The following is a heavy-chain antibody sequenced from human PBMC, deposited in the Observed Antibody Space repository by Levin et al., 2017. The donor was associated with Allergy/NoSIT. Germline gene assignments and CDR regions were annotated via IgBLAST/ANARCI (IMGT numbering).Heavy chain of an antibody. Sequence: GGSLRLSCASSGFTFSSYSMNWVRQAPGKGLEWVSYLSSSSSTLYYADSVKGRFTISRDNAKNSLYLQMNSLRVEDTAVYYCASALPQRAFDIWGQGTMVTVSS. CDR3: ASALPQRAFDI. J-gene: IGHJ3*02. CDR2: LSSSSSTL. CDR1: GFTFSSYS. V-gene: IGHV3-48*04.